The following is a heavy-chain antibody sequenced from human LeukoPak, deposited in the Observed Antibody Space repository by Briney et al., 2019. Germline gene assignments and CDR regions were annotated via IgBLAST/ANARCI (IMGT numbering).Heavy chain of an antibody. V-gene: IGHV3-33*01. D-gene: IGHD7-27*01. J-gene: IGHJ4*02. Sequence: GRSLRLSCATSGITFSTSGMHWVRQAPGKGLEWVAVIWYDGSQKYYADSVKGRFTISRDNSKNRLYLQMNSLTAEDTAVYYCARDTGHLILGDYWGQGTLVIVSS. CDR2: IWYDGSQK. CDR1: GITFSTSG. CDR3: ARDTGHLILGDY.